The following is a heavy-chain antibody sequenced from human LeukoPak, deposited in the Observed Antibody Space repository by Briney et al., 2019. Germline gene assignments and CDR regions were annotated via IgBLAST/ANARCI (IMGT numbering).Heavy chain of an antibody. CDR1: GFTFSNAW. V-gene: IGHV3-15*01. CDR3: ASGGKQTNWGNY. CDR2: IKSKTDGGTT. Sequence: GGSLRLSCAASGFTFSNAWMSWVRQAPGKGLEWVGRIKSKTDGGTTDYAAPVKGRFTISRDDSKNTLYLQMNSLRAEDTAVYYCASGGKQTNWGNYWGQGTLVTVSS. J-gene: IGHJ4*02. D-gene: IGHD7-27*01.